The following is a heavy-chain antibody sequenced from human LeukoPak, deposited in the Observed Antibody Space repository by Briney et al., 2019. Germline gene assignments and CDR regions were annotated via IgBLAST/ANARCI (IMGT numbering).Heavy chain of an antibody. D-gene: IGHD6-13*01. CDR1: GFTFSDYY. J-gene: IGHJ3*01. CDR2: ISGSSSYT. Sequence: PGGSLRLSCAASGFTFSDYYVSWIRQAPGKGLGWVSYISGSSSYTNYADSVKGRFTISRDNAKNSLYLQMNSLRAEDTAVYYCARMEYSSSWYSPWGQGTMVTVSS. CDR3: ARMEYSSSWYSP. V-gene: IGHV3-11*06.